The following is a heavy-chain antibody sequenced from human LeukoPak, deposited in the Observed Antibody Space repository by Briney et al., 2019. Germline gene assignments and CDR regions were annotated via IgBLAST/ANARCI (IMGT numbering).Heavy chain of an antibody. CDR3: ARSGPFSELGSYIVATIPHYYYYMDV. D-gene: IGHD5-12*01. CDR1: GGSISSYY. V-gene: IGHV4-59*12. Sequence: SETLSLTCTVSGGSISSYYWSWIRQPPGKGLEWIGYIYYSGSTNYNPSLKSRVTISVDTSKNQFSLKLSSVTAADTAVYYCARSGPFSELGSYIVATIPHYYYYMDVWGKGTTVTISS. J-gene: IGHJ6*03. CDR2: IYYSGST.